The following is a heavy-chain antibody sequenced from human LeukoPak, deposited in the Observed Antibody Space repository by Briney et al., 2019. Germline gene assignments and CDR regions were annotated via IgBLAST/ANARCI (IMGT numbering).Heavy chain of an antibody. CDR3: ARLGSKWSFDY. V-gene: IGHV3-33*01. CDR1: GFTFSNYG. J-gene: IGHJ4*02. Sequence: GGSLRLSCAGSGFTFSNYGMNWVRQAPGKGLEWVAVIWYDGSNKYYADSVKGRFTISRHNSENTVYLQMNSLRAEDTAVYYCARLGSKWSFDYWGQGTLVTVSS. CDR2: IWYDGSNK. D-gene: IGHD2-15*01.